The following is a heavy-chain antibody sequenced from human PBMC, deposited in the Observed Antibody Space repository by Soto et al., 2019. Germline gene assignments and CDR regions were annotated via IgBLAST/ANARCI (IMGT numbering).Heavy chain of an antibody. V-gene: IGHV1-8*01. CDR2: MNPNSGNT. CDR1: GYTFTSYD. CDR3: ARGGYSYGRGYYYYGMDV. Sequence: ASVKVSCKASGYTFTSYDINWVRQATGQGLEWKGWMNPNSGNTGYAQKFQGRVTMTRNTSISTAYMELSSLRSEDTAVYYCARGGYSYGRGYYYYGMDVWGQGTTVTVSS. D-gene: IGHD5-18*01. J-gene: IGHJ6*02.